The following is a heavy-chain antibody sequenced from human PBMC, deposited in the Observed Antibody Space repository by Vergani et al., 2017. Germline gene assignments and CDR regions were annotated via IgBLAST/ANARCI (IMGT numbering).Heavy chain of an antibody. Sequence: EVQLVESGGGLVQPGGSLRLSCAASGFTFSSYEMNWVRQAPGKGLEWVSYISSSGSTIYYADSVKGRFTISRDNAKNSLYLQMNSLRAEATAVYYCARTGVAAAGSSHYGMDVWGQGTTVTVSS. CDR3: ARTGVAAAGSSHYGMDV. CDR2: ISSSGSTI. J-gene: IGHJ6*02. V-gene: IGHV3-48*03. CDR1: GFTFSSYE. D-gene: IGHD6-13*01.